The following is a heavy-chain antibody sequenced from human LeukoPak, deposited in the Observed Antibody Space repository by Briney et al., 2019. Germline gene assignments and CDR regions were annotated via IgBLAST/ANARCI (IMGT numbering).Heavy chain of an antibody. CDR1: GFTFSSHS. CDR2: ISSSGSTI. D-gene: IGHD2-21*01. Sequence: GGSLRLSCAASGFTFSSHSMSWVRQAPGKGLEWVSYISSSGSTIYYADSVKGRFTISRDNGKNSLYLQMNSLRAEDSAVFFCASSPPKNSNYYYYMDVWGKGTTVTVSS. J-gene: IGHJ6*03. V-gene: IGHV3-48*04. CDR3: ASSPPKNSNYYYYMDV.